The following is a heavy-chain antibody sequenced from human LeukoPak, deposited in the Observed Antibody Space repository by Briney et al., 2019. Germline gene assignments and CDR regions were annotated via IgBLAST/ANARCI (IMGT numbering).Heavy chain of an antibody. J-gene: IGHJ5*02. CDR2: IIPIFGTA. D-gene: IGHD3-22*01. CDR3: ARGLGESSGHYLNWFDP. V-gene: IGHV1-69*05. Sequence: ASVKVSCKASGYTFTSYGISWVRQAPGQGLEWMGGIIPIFGTANYAQKFQGRVTITTDESTSTAYMELSSLRSEDTAVYYCARGLGESSGHYLNWFDPWGQGTLVTVSS. CDR1: GYTFTSYG.